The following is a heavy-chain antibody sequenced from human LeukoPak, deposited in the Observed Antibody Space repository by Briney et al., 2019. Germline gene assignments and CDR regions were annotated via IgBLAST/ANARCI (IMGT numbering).Heavy chain of an antibody. V-gene: IGHV3-9*01. CDR3: AKPFRDYPYYFDY. D-gene: IGHD4-11*01. CDR2: ISWNSGSI. Sequence: GGSLRLSCAASGFIFSSYGMSWVRQAPGKGLEWVSGISWNSGSIGYADSVKGRFTISRDNAKNSLYLQMNSLRAEDTALYYCAKPFRDYPYYFDYWGQGTLVTVSS. CDR1: GFIFSSYG. J-gene: IGHJ4*02.